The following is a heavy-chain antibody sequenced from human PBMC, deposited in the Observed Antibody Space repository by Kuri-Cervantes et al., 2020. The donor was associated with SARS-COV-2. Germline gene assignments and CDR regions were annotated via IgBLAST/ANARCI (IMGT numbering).Heavy chain of an antibody. D-gene: IGHD6-13*01. V-gene: IGHV4-38-2*02. CDR2: IYYSGST. Sequence: SETLSLTCTVSGYSISSGYYWGWIRQPPGKGLEWIGSIYYSGSTYYNPSLKSRVTISVDTSKNQFSLKLNSVTAADTAVYYCARGVGSSWYVDDAFDIWGQGTMVTVSS. CDR3: ARGVGSSWYVDDAFDI. CDR1: GYSISSGYY. J-gene: IGHJ3*02.